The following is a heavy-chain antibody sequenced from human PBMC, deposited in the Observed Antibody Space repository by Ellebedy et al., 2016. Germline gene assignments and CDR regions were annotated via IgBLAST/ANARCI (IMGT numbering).Heavy chain of an antibody. Sequence: GGSLRLSXKGSGYSFTSYWIGWVRQMPGKGLEWMGIIYPGDSDTRYSPSFQGQVTISADKSISTAYLQWSSLKASDTAMYYCARPRNSGYDTFDYWGQGTLVTVSS. CDR1: GYSFTSYW. CDR2: IYPGDSDT. J-gene: IGHJ4*02. V-gene: IGHV5-51*01. CDR3: ARPRNSGYDTFDY. D-gene: IGHD5-12*01.